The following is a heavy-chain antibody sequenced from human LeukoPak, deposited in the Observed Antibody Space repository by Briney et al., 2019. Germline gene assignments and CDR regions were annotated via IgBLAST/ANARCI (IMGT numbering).Heavy chain of an antibody. CDR2: ISYDGSNK. CDR1: GFTFSSYA. V-gene: IGHV3-30-3*01. Sequence: GGSLRLSCAASGFTFSSYAMHWVRQAPGKGLEWVAVISYDGSNKYYADSVKGRFTISRDNSKNTLYLQMNSLRAEDTAVYYCAKEGVTWSPWSNDHVDYWGQGTLVTVSS. D-gene: IGHD1-1*01. CDR3: AKEGVTWSPWSNDHVDY. J-gene: IGHJ4*02.